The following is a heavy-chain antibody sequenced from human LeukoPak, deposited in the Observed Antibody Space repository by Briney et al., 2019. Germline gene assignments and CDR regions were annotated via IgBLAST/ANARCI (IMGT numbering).Heavy chain of an antibody. D-gene: IGHD3-9*01. CDR1: GYTFTSYD. CDR3: ARGYDILTGYSNLDY. V-gene: IGHV1-8*01. J-gene: IGHJ4*02. Sequence: ASVKVSCKASGYTFTSYDINWVRQATGQGLERMGWMNPNSGNTGYAQKFQGRVTMTRNTSISTAYMELSSLRSEDTAVYYCARGYDILTGYSNLDYWGQGTLVTVSS. CDR2: MNPNSGNT.